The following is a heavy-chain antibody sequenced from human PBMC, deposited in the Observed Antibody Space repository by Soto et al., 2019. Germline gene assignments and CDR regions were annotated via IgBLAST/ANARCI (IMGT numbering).Heavy chain of an antibody. V-gene: IGHV3-23*01. Sequence: RLSCAASGFTFSSYAMSWVRQAPGKGLEWVSAISGSGGSTYYADSVKGRFTISRDNSKNTLYLQMNSLRAEDTAVYYCAKDGKSRYITMIVVVNDYWGQGTLVTVSS. CDR3: AKDGKSRYITMIVVVNDY. CDR2: ISGSGGST. CDR1: GFTFSSYA. J-gene: IGHJ4*02. D-gene: IGHD3-22*01.